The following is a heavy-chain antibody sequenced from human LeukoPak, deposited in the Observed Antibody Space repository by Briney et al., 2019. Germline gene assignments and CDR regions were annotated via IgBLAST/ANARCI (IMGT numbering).Heavy chain of an antibody. CDR1: GYSFTSYD. CDR2: MNPNNGNT. CDR3: ARNPYKPIVGATRPYYYYYYMDV. D-gene: IGHD1-26*01. V-gene: IGHV1-8*01. Sequence: ASVKVSCKASGYSFTSYDINWVRQATGQGLEWMGWMNPNNGNTGYAQKFRGRVTLTRNTSINTAYMELSSLRSEDTAVYYCARNPYKPIVGATRPYYYYYYMDVWGKGTTVTVSS. J-gene: IGHJ6*03.